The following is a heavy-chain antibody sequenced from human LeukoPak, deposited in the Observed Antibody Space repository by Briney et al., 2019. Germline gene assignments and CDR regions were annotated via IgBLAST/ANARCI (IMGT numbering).Heavy chain of an antibody. CDR1: GVSINNGGYY. CDR3: ARSASSGVLLWFGEFDP. J-gene: IGHJ5*02. D-gene: IGHD3-10*01. CDR2: IYYSGSS. V-gene: IGHV4-30-4*01. Sequence: TSETLSLTCTVSGVSINNGGYYWSWIRQHPGKGLECIGYIYYSGSSYYNPSLRSRVTISVDTSKNQFSLKLSSVTAADTAVYYCARSASSGVLLWFGEFDPWGQGTLVTVSS.